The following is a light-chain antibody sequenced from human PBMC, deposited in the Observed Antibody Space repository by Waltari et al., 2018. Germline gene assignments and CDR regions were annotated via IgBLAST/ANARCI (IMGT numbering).Light chain of an antibody. J-gene: IGLJ3*02. CDR2: DDT. Sequence: QSALTQPASVSGSPGQSATISCTGTSNVVGSSNFFSWYQQHPGKAPKLIIHDDTERPSGVSDRFSGSKSANGASLTISGLQAEDEAHYYCCAYAGKVFGGGTRLTVL. CDR1: SNVVGSSNF. V-gene: IGLV2-23*01. CDR3: CAYAGKV.